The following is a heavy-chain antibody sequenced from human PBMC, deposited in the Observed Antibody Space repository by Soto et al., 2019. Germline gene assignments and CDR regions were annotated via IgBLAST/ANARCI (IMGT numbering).Heavy chain of an antibody. CDR1: GFTFSSYA. Sequence: SLRLSFAASGFTFSSYAMSWFRQAPGKGLEWVSAISGSGGSTYYADSVKGRFTISRDNSKNTLYLQMNSLRAEDTAVYYCAKHPSGVVVVAAKYYFDYWGQGTLVTVSS. CDR2: ISGSGGST. V-gene: IGHV3-23*01. J-gene: IGHJ4*02. D-gene: IGHD2-15*01. CDR3: AKHPSGVVVVAAKYYFDY.